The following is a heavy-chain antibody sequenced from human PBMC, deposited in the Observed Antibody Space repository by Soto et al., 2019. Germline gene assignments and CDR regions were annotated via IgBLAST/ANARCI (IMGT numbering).Heavy chain of an antibody. CDR2: INPSGGST. CDR3: ARAPGGWVSFDY. J-gene: IGHJ4*02. Sequence: QVQLVQSGAEVKKPGASVKVSCKASGYTFTSYYMHWVRQAPGQGLAWLGIINPSGGSTSYAQKFKVRVTMTSDTSTSTVYMELSSLRSEDTAVYYCARAPGGWVSFDYWGQGTLVTVSS. V-gene: IGHV1-46*01. D-gene: IGHD6-19*01. CDR1: GYTFTSYY.